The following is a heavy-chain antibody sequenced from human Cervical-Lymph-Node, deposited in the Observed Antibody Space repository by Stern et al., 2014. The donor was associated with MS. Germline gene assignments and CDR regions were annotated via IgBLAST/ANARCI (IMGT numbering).Heavy chain of an antibody. CDR2: IYTSGST. CDR1: GGSISSGSYY. J-gene: IGHJ6*02. D-gene: IGHD2-2*01. CDR3: ATSALPEYCSSRGQCYYYYGMDV. V-gene: IGHV4-61*02. Sequence: QVQLQESGPGLVKPSQTLSLTCTVSGGSISSGSYYWSWIRQPAGKGLEWIGRIYTSGSTNTTPTLKSRVTISVNPPKTQFSRKLSSGTAADTAVYYCATSALPEYCSSRGQCYYYYGMDVWGQGTTVTVSS.